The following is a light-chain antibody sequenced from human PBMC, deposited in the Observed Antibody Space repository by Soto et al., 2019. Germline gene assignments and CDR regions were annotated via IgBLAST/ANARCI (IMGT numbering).Light chain of an antibody. CDR1: SSNIGNNY. CDR3: GTWDSSLSAEV. CDR2: DNN. Sequence: QSVLTQPPSVSEAPGQKVTISCSGSSSNIGNNYVSWYQQLPGTAPKLLIYDNNKRPSGIPDRFSGSKSGTSATLGITGLQTGDEADYYCGTWDSSLSAEVFGGGTKLTVL. V-gene: IGLV1-51*01. J-gene: IGLJ3*02.